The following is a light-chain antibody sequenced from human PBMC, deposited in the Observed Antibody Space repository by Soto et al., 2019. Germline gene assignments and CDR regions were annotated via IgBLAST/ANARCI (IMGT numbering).Light chain of an antibody. CDR1: SSDIGAYDY. CDR2: EVN. CDR3: YSYAGSRTFVV. V-gene: IGLV2-14*01. Sequence: QSALTQPASLSGSPGQSITISCTGTSSDIGAYDYVSWFQQHPGKAPKLMISEVNNRPSGVSNRFSGSKSGNTAYLTISGLQADDEADYYCYSYAGSRTFVVIGGGTKLTVL. J-gene: IGLJ2*01.